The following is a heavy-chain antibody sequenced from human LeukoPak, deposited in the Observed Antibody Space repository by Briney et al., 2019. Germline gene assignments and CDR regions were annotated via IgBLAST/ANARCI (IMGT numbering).Heavy chain of an antibody. D-gene: IGHD5-12*01. V-gene: IGHV1-69*13. CDR2: IIPMFDTA. CDR3: ARCPWLRDGQGAYYFDY. Sequence: SVKVSCKASGYTFTSYDISWVRQAPGQGLEWMGGIIPMFDTADYAQKFQDRVTITADESTSTAYMELSSLRSEDTAVYYCARCPWLRDGQGAYYFDYWGQGTLVTVSS. CDR1: GYTFTSYD. J-gene: IGHJ4*02.